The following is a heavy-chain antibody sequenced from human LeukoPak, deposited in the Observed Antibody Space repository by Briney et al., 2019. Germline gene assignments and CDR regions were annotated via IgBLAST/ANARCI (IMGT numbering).Heavy chain of an antibody. D-gene: IGHD2-2*01. V-gene: IGHV4-59*08. CDR3: ARGVYCSSTSCEDGGFDP. CDR2: IYYSGST. Sequence: KPSETLSLTCTVSGGSISSYYWSWIRQPPGKGLEWIGYIYYSGSTNYNPSLKSRVTISVDTSKNQFSLKLSSVTAADTAVYYCARGVYCSSTSCEDGGFDPWGQGTLVTVSS. J-gene: IGHJ5*02. CDR1: GGSISSYY.